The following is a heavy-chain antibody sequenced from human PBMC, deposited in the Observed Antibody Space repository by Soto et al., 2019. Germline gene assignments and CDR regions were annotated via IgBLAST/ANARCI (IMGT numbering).Heavy chain of an antibody. Sequence: NPSETLSLTCTVSDGSIISAAYYWSWIRQHPGKGLEWIGYISHSGSTYYNPSLKSRVIISVDTSKNQFSLSLTSVTAADTAVYYCAREYTYGSNFFDCWGQAALVTVSS. CDR2: ISHSGST. V-gene: IGHV4-31*03. CDR1: DGSIISAAYY. CDR3: AREYTYGSNFFDC. J-gene: IGHJ4*02. D-gene: IGHD2-2*02.